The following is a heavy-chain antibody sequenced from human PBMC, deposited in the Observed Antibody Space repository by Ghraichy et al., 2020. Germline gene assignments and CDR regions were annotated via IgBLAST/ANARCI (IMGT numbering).Heavy chain of an antibody. CDR3: ARGYSSGWVLRGAFDI. D-gene: IGHD6-19*01. CDR1: GGSISSYY. Sequence: SETLSLTCTVSGGSISSYYWSWIRQPPGKGLEWIGYIYYSGSTNYNPSLKSRVTISVDTSKNQFSLKLSSVTAADTAVYYCARGYSSGWVLRGAFDIWGQGTMVTVSS. J-gene: IGHJ3*02. V-gene: IGHV4-59*01. CDR2: IYYSGST.